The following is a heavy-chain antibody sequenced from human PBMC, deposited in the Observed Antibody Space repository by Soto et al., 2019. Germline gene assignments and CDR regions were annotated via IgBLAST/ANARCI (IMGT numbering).Heavy chain of an antibody. D-gene: IGHD1-1*01. Sequence: SETLSLTCTVSGGSISSGDYYWSWIRQPPGKGLEWIGYIYYSGSTYYNPSLKSRVTISVDTSKNQFSLKLSSVTAADTAVYYCARVGGSWNDSLFDPWGQGTLVTVSS. V-gene: IGHV4-30-4*01. CDR2: IYYSGST. J-gene: IGHJ5*02. CDR1: GGSISSGDYY. CDR3: ARVGGSWNDSLFDP.